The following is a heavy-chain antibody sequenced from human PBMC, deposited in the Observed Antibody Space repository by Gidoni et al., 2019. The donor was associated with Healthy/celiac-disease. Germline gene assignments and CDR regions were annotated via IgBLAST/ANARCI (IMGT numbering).Heavy chain of an antibody. CDR3: ARRVRRDGYNY. CDR1: GGSFSGYY. D-gene: IGHD5-12*01. CDR2: INHSGST. Sequence: QVQLQQLGAGLLKPSETLSLTCAVYGGSFSGYYGSWIRQPPGKGLEWIWEINHSGSTNYNPSLKSRVTISVDTAKNQFSLKLSSVTAADTAVYYCARRVRRDGYNYWGQGTLVTVSS. V-gene: IGHV4-34*01. J-gene: IGHJ4*02.